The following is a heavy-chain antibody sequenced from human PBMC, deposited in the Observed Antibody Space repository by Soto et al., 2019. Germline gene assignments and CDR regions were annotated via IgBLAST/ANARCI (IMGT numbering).Heavy chain of an antibody. J-gene: IGHJ5*02. CDR1: GFTFSSYD. CDR2: IGTAGDT. D-gene: IGHD4-17*01. V-gene: IGHV3-13*01. CDR3: ARDVRDYGGLYNWFDP. Sequence: GGSLRLSCAASGFTFSSYDMHWVRQATGKGLEWVSAIGTAGDTYYPGSVKGRFTISRENAKNSLYLQMNSLRAEDTAVYYCARDVRDYGGLYNWFDPWGQGTLVTVSS.